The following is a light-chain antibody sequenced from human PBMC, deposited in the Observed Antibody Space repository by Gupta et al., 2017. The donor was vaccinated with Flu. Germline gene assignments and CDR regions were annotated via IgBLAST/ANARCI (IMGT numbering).Light chain of an antibody. V-gene: IGLV1-44*01. CDR3: AAWDDSLNAWV. Sequence: RVTISCSGSSSNIGSKAVNWYQQLPGTAPKLLIYNNNQRPSGVPERFSGSKSCTSASLAISGLQSEDESDYYCAAWDDSLNAWVFGGGTKVTVL. CDR2: NNN. J-gene: IGLJ3*02. CDR1: SSNIGSKA.